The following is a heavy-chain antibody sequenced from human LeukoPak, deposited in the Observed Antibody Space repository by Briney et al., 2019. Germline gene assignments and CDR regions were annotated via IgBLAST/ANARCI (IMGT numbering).Heavy chain of an antibody. CDR1: GFTFSSYG. CDR2: IWYDGSNK. Sequence: GGSLRLSCAASGFTFSSYGMHWVRQAPGKGLEWVAVIWYDGSNKYYADSVKGRFTISRDNSKNTPYLQMNSLRAEDTAVYYCAKDEYCSSTSCYAVDYWGQGTLVTVSS. CDR3: AKDEYCSSTSCYAVDY. V-gene: IGHV3-33*06. D-gene: IGHD2-2*01. J-gene: IGHJ4*02.